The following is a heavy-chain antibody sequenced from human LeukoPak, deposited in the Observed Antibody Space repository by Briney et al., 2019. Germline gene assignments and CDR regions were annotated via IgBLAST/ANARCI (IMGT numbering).Heavy chain of an antibody. Sequence: PGGSLRLSCAASGFTFSDYSMNWVRQAPGKGPEWVSSISATSSHIYHAGAVKGRFTTSRDNAKNSLFLQMNSLRVEDTAVYYCAKALGWFFDLWGRGTLVTVSS. D-gene: IGHD7-27*01. V-gene: IGHV3-21*01. CDR1: GFTFSDYS. CDR3: AKALGWFFDL. CDR2: ISATSSHI. J-gene: IGHJ2*01.